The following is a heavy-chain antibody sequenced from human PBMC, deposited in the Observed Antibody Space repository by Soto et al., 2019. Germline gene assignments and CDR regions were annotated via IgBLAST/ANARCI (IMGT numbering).Heavy chain of an antibody. V-gene: IGHV3-30-3*01. CDR1: GFTFSTYA. Sequence: QVQLVESGGGVVQPGRSLRLSCAASGFTFSTYAMYWVRQSPDKGLEWVAVISNDGDNQNYGDSVRGRFTISRDNSKDTLYRQMDSLRPEDTAIYYCAGGGPIPGAGNNWFEPWGQGTLVTVSS. CDR2: ISNDGDNQ. J-gene: IGHJ5*02. D-gene: IGHD2-2*01. CDR3: AGGGPIPGAGNNWFEP.